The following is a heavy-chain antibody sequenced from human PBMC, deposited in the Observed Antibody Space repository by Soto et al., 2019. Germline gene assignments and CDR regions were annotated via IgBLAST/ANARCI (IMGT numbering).Heavy chain of an antibody. CDR2: IYHSGST. CDR1: GGSISSGGYS. Sequence: SETLSLTCAVSGGSISSGGYSWSWIRQPPGKGLEWIGYIYHSGSTYYNPSLKSRVTISVDRSKNQFSLKLSSVTAADTAVYYCAGLSWGSHTFPPSWLVPWDPEILLTVSS. D-gene: IGHD3-16*01. CDR3: AGLSWGSHTFPPSWLVP. J-gene: IGHJ5*02. V-gene: IGHV4-30-2*01.